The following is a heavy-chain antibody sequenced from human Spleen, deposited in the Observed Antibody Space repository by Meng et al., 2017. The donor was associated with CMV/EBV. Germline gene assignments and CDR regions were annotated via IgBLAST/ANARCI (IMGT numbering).Heavy chain of an antibody. D-gene: IGHD5-12*01. V-gene: IGHV3-30*04. J-gene: IGHJ4*02. CDR2: ISYDGRTT. CDR1: GFTFRNFP. CDR3: ARGWQRFIDY. Sequence: GESLKISCAASGFTFRNFPIHWVRQAPGQGPEWVASISYDGRTTNYADSVKGRFTVSRDDNINTVFVQMNNVRPEDTAVYYCARGWQRFIDYWGQGTLVTVSS.